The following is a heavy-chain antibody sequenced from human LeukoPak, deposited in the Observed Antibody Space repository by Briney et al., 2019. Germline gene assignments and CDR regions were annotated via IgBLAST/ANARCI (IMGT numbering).Heavy chain of an antibody. V-gene: IGHV3-30*03. CDR3: ARGDLPGGY. D-gene: IGHD3-10*01. J-gene: IGHJ4*02. CDR2: ISYDGSNK. Sequence: GGSLRLSCAASGFTFSSYWMSWVRQAPGKGLEWVAVISYDGSNKYYADSVKGRFTISRDNSKNTLYLQMNSLRAEDTAVYYCARGDLPGGYWGQGTLVTVSS. CDR1: GFTFSSYW.